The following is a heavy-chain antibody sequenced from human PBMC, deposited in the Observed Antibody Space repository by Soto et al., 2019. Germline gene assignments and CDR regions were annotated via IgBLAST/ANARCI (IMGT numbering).Heavy chain of an antibody. CDR3: AKGVETGRTYNCFDP. CDR1: GFTFSTYA. Sequence: GVSLRLSCAASGFTFSTYAMSWVRQAPGKGLEWVSAISASGGSTYYADSVKGRFTISRDNSKHTLDLQMDSLRAEDTALYYCAKGVETGRTYNCFDPWGQGTQVTVSS. J-gene: IGHJ5*02. D-gene: IGHD2-21*02. CDR2: ISASGGST. V-gene: IGHV3-23*01.